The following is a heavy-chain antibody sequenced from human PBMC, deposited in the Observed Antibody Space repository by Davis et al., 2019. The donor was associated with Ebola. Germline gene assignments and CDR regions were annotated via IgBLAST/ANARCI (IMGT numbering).Heavy chain of an antibody. V-gene: IGHV1-18*04. Sequence: ASVKVSCKASGYTFTSYGISWVRQAPGQGLEWMGWINAGNGNTKYSQKFQGRVTITRDTSASTAYMELSSLRSEDTAVYYCARDLGLWYFDLWGRGTLVTVSS. CDR3: ARDLGLWYFDL. J-gene: IGHJ2*01. CDR2: INAGNGNT. CDR1: GYTFTSYG.